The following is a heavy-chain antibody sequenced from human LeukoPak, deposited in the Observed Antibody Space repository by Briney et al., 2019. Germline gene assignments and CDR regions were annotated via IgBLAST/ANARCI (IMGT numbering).Heavy chain of an antibody. V-gene: IGHV3-23*01. CDR2: IGGSGVT. J-gene: IGHJ4*02. CDR1: GFTFGTYA. Sequence: PGGSLRLSCAASGFTFGTYAMNWVRQAPGKGLEWVSGIGGSGVTYYADSVKGCFTMSRDNSQNTLFLQMNSLRVEDTAVYYCAXXXGHPWPSYYFDYWGQGTLVTVSS. CDR3: AXXXGHPWPSYYFDY. D-gene: IGHD5-12*01.